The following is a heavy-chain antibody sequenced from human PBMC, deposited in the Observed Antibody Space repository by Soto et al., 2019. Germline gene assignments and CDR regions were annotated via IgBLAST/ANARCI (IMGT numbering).Heavy chain of an antibody. CDR2: IVAGSGNT. CDR1: GFTFRDSA. J-gene: IGHJ1*01. D-gene: IGHD3-16*02. CDR3: SAGPHYYVCGSFRYSSSSAGF. Sequence: SVKVSCKASGFTFRDSAVQWVREARGQRLEWIGWIVAGSGNTNYAEKFQERVSITRDPSTNTAYMELSSLRFEDTAVYYCSAGPHYYVCGSFRYSSSSAGFWGQGTQVTVSS. V-gene: IGHV1-58*01.